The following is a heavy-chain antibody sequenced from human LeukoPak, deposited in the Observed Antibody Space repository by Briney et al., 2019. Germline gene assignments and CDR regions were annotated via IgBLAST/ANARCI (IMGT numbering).Heavy chain of an antibody. CDR2: IYFSGST. V-gene: IGHV4-61*08. J-gene: IGHJ3*02. CDR3: ARTIAAVDAFDI. Sequence: SETLSLTCTVSGGSISSFYWSWFYWSWIRQPPGKGLEWIGYIYFSGSTNYNPSLKSRVTISVDTSKNQFSLKLSSVTAADTAVYYCARTIAAVDAFDIWGQGTMVTVSS. CDR1: GGSISS. D-gene: IGHD6-25*01.